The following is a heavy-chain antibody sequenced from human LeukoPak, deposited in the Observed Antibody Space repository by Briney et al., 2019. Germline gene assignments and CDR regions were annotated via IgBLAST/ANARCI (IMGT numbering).Heavy chain of an antibody. Sequence: QAGGSLRLSCAASGFTFSSYGMHWVRQAPGKGLEWVAFIRYDGSNKYYADSVKGRFTISRDNSKNTLYLQMNSLRAEDTAVYYCAGTTVTTGTNDYWGQGTLVTVSS. J-gene: IGHJ4*02. V-gene: IGHV3-30*02. CDR3: AGTTVTTGTNDY. D-gene: IGHD4-17*01. CDR1: GFTFSSYG. CDR2: IRYDGSNK.